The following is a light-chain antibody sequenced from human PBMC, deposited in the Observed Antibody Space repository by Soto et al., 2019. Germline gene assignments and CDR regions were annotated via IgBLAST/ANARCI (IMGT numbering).Light chain of an antibody. CDR2: SAS. CDR3: LQSHSTPLT. Sequence: DIQMTQSPSSLSASVGDRVTITCRPSQSIISYLSWYQQSPGKAPKLLIYSASILESGVPSRFSGSGSGPDFTLTISSLQPEDFATYYCLQSHSTPLTFGGGTKVDIK. V-gene: IGKV1-39*01. CDR1: QSIISY. J-gene: IGKJ4*01.